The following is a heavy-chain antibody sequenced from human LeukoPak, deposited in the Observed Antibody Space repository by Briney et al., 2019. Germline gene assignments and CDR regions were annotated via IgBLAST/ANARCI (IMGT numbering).Heavy chain of an antibody. Sequence: GASVKVSCKASGYTFINYGINWVRQATGQGLEWMGWMNPNSGKTGYAQNFQGRVTMTRSTSISTAYMELSSLRSDDTAVYYCVRFAAMAKPDYWGQGTLVTVSS. CDR3: VRFAAMAKPDY. CDR2: MNPNSGKT. CDR1: GYTFINYG. V-gene: IGHV1-8*02. D-gene: IGHD5-18*01. J-gene: IGHJ4*02.